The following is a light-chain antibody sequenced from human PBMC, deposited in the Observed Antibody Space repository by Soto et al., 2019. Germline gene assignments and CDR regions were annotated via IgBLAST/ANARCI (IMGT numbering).Light chain of an antibody. CDR3: MQALQTHRT. CDR2: LGS. V-gene: IGKV2-28*01. Sequence: DLVMTQSPLSLPVTPGEPASISCRSSQSLLHSNGYNYLDWYLQKPGQSPQLLIYLGSNRASGVPDRFSGSGSGTDFTIKISRVEAEDVRVYYCMQALQTHRTFGQGTKLEIK. CDR1: QSLLHSNGYNY. J-gene: IGKJ2*01.